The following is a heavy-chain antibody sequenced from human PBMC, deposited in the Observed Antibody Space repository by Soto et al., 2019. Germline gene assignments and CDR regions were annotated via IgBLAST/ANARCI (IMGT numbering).Heavy chain of an antibody. D-gene: IGHD3-10*01. CDR1: GGSISSSNW. Sequence: SETLSLTCAVSGGSISSSNWWSWVRQPPGKGLEWIGEIYHSGSTNYNPSLKSRVTISVDKSKNQFSLKLSSVTAADTAVYYCARENVVRGVIIKGYYYYGMDVWGQGTTVT. CDR3: ARENVVRGVIIKGYYYYGMDV. V-gene: IGHV4-4*02. CDR2: IYHSGST. J-gene: IGHJ6*02.